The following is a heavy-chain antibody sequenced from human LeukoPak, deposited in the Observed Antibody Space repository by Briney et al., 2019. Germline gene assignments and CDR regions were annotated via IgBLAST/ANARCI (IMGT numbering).Heavy chain of an antibody. D-gene: IGHD3-22*01. CDR1: GFTFSSYG. J-gene: IGHJ4*02. Sequence: GGSLRLSCAASGFTFSSYGMHWVRQTPGKGLEWVAFIRYDGSNKYYADSVKGRFTISRDNSKNTLYLQMNSLRAEDTAVYYCAKRNPFIDYDSSGYSLPLDYWGQGTLVTVSS. CDR2: IRYDGSNK. V-gene: IGHV3-30*02. CDR3: AKRNPFIDYDSSGYSLPLDY.